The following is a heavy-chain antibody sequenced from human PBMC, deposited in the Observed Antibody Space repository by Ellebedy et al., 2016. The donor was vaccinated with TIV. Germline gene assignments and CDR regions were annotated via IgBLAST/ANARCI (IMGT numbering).Heavy chain of an antibody. CDR2: INPDGSAE. CDR3: ARLAGATCKCAFDI. V-gene: IGHV3-7*01. Sequence: GESLKISCAASGFIIRGDWMSCVLQAPGKGPEWVAHINPDGSAEYYVDSVRGRFTISRDNAKNSLYLQMNSLRAEDTAVYYCARLAGATCKCAFDIWGQGTMVTVSS. D-gene: IGHD2-15*01. CDR1: GFIIRGDW. J-gene: IGHJ3*02.